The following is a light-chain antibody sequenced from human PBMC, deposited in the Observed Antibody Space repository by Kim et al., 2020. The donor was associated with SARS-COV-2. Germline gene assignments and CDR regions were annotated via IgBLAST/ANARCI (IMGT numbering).Light chain of an antibody. V-gene: IGLV1-36*01. Sequence: QRVTLSYTGNSNNVGNYAVGWYQQISHGVPKTVMFGNSLSSGIPDRISGSKSGTTASLTISGLWPEDEADYYCSTWDYSLSARVFGGGTQLTVL. CDR3: STWDYSLSARV. CDR2: GNS. CDR1: SNNVGNYA. J-gene: IGLJ2*01.